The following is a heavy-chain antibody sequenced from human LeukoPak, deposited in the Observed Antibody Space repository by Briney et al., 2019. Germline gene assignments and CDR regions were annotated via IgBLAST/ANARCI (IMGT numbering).Heavy chain of an antibody. CDR3: ARGADYDILTGYMDV. D-gene: IGHD3-9*01. Sequence: GGSLRLSCEASGFTFSTYNMNWVRQAPGKRLEWVSSITSSSSYAFYADSVKGRFTISRDNAKSSLYLEMNSLRAEDTAVYYCARGADYDILTGYMDVWGKGTTVTVSS. CDR2: ITSSSSYA. CDR1: GFTFSTYN. J-gene: IGHJ6*03. V-gene: IGHV3-21*01.